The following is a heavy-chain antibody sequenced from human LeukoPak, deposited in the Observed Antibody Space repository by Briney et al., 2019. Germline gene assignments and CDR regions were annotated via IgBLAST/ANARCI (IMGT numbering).Heavy chain of an antibody. CDR3: GKTTAGYSSGQKPAWPVDY. CDR1: GFTFGSFA. Sequence: PGGSLRLSCEASGFTFGSFAMYWVRQAPGKGLDWIAGIFGSGGSPRYADSVKGRFTISRDNSKNTVYLQINSLRAEDTAVYYCGKTTAGYSSGQKPAWPVDYWGQGTLVTVSS. J-gene: IGHJ4*02. D-gene: IGHD5-18*01. CDR2: IFGSGGSP. V-gene: IGHV3-23*01.